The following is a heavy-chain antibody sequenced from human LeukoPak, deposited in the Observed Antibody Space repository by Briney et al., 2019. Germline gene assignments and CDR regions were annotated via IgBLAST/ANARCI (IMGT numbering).Heavy chain of an antibody. V-gene: IGHV3-73*01. Sequence: ASVKVSCKVSGYTLTELSMHWVRQASGKGLEWVGRIRSKANSYATAYAASVKGRFTISRDDSKNTAYLQMNSLKTEDTAVYYCTSAYSSGWYDLWDYWGQGTLVTVSS. D-gene: IGHD6-19*01. CDR2: IRSKANSYAT. CDR3: TSAYSSGWYDLWDY. J-gene: IGHJ4*02. CDR1: GYTLTELS.